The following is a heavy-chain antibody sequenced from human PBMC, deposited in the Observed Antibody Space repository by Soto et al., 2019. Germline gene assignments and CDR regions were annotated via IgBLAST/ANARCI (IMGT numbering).Heavy chain of an antibody. CDR1: GGSISSSSYY. V-gene: IGHV4-39*01. Sequence: SETLSLTCTVSGGSISSSSYYWGWIRQPPGKGLEWIGSIYYSGSTYYNPSLKSRVTISVDTSKNQFSLKLSSVTAADTAVYYCARQGSYTGNWFDPWGQGTLVTVSS. J-gene: IGHJ5*02. D-gene: IGHD3-10*01. CDR2: IYYSGST. CDR3: ARQGSYTGNWFDP.